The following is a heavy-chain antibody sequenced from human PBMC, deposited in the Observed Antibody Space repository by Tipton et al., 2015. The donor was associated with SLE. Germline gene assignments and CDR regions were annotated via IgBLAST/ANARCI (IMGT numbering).Heavy chain of an antibody. D-gene: IGHD3-10*01. Sequence: TLSLTCSVSGDSLSRGNYWGWIRQAPGKGLEWIGTIYHSGNAYYAPSLKSRVSISVDTSKNQFSLTLTSVKAADTAVYFCAREPRNRAPYGMDVWGQGTMVTVSS. CDR1: GDSLSRGNY. J-gene: IGHJ6*02. CDR3: AREPRNRAPYGMDV. CDR2: IYHSGNA. V-gene: IGHV4-38-2*02.